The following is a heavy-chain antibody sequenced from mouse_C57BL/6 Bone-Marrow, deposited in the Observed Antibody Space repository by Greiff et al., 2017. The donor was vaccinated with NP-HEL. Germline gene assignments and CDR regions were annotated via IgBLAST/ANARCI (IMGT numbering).Heavy chain of an antibody. CDR1: GYTFTDYY. J-gene: IGHJ2*01. CDR3: AREGNGSSPY. D-gene: IGHD1-1*01. Sequence: EVQLKESGPVLVKPGASVKMSCKASGYTFTDYYMNWVKQSHGKSLEWIGVINPYNGGTSYNQKFKGKATLTVDKSSSTAYMELNSLTSEDSAVYYCAREGNGSSPYWGQGTTLTVSS. CDR2: INPYNGGT. V-gene: IGHV1-19*01.